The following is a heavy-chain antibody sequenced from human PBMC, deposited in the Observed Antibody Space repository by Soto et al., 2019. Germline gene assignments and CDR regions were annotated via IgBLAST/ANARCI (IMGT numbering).Heavy chain of an antibody. D-gene: IGHD6-19*01. Sequence: GGSLRLSCAASGFTFSSHWMHWVRQAPGKGLVWVSRINSDGSSTSYADSVKGRFTISRDNAKNTLYLQMNSLRAEDTAVYYCARGTGYSSGWSTYYYMDVWGKGTTVTVSS. V-gene: IGHV3-74*01. CDR3: ARGTGYSSGWSTYYYMDV. CDR1: GFTFSSHW. CDR2: INSDGSST. J-gene: IGHJ6*03.